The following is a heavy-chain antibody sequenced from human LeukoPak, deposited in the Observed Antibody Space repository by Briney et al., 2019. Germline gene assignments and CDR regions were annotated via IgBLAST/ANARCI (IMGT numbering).Heavy chain of an antibody. Sequence: GGSLRLSCAASGFTFSSYGMHWVRQASGKGLEWVAVIWYDGSNKYYADSVKGRFTISRDNSKNTLYLQMNSLRAEDTAVYYCARDGAAAGTPFDYWGQGTLVTVSS. CDR2: IWYDGSNK. V-gene: IGHV3-33*01. D-gene: IGHD6-13*01. J-gene: IGHJ4*02. CDR3: ARDGAAAGTPFDY. CDR1: GFTFSSYG.